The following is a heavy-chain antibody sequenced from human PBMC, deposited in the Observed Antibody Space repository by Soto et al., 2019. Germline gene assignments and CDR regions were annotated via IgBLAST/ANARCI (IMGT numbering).Heavy chain of an antibody. J-gene: IGHJ4*02. D-gene: IGHD4-17*01. V-gene: IGHV4-59*02. Sequence: VHLQESGPGLLKPSETLSLTCNVSDSSVLQYYLSWIRQPPGKGLEWLGYVPSSGNTNYNHSLKSRVTISLDTANYQFSLRLTSVTAADPDVYYCARDFRAYGDPFGYWGQGIMVTVSS. CDR1: DSSVLQYY. CDR3: ARDFRAYGDPFGY. CDR2: VPSSGNT.